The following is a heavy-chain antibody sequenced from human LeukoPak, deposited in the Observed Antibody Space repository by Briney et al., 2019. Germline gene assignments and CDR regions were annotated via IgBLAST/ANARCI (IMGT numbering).Heavy chain of an antibody. J-gene: IGHJ3*01. V-gene: IGHV1-8*03. CDR2: INPNSAST. CDR3: ARGDFGETNTAFDV. Sequence: GASLKVSRKTSGYTFTDYDVHWVRQAPGQGLERMGWINPNSASTNYAQRLQGRVTFTRDTSLSIAYMELSSLTSEDAAVYFCARGDFGETNTAFDVWGQGTLVAVSS. D-gene: IGHD4-17*01. CDR1: GYTFTDYD.